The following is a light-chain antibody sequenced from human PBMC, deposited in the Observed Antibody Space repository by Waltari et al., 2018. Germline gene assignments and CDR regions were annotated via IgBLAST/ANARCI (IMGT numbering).Light chain of an antibody. CDR3: QQLNSYPYT. V-gene: IGKV1-9*01. Sequence: IQLTQSPSSLSASIGDRVTITCRASQGISSFLAWYQQKPGKAPELLIYAASTLESGVPSRFSGSGSGTDFTLTISSLQPEDFATYYCQQLNSYPYTSGQGTKLEIK. J-gene: IGKJ2*01. CDR1: QGISSF. CDR2: AAS.